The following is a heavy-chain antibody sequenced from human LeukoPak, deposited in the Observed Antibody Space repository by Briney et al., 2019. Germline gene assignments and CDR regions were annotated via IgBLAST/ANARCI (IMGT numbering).Heavy chain of an antibody. D-gene: IGHD3-22*01. J-gene: IGHJ4*02. CDR1: GFTFSSYG. Sequence: HPGGSLRLSCAASGFTFSSYGMHWVRQAPGKGLEWVAVISYDGSNKYYADSVKGRFTISRDNSKNTLYLQMDSLRAEDTAVYYCATPYYYDSSGYYWGQGTLVTVSS. CDR2: ISYDGSNK. V-gene: IGHV3-30*03. CDR3: ATPYYYDSSGYY.